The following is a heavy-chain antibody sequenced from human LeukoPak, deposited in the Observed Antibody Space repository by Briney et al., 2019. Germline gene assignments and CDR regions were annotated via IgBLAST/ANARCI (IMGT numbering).Heavy chain of an antibody. CDR2: IYYSGST. CDR1: GGSISSSSYY. Sequence: PSETLSLTCTVSGGSISSSSYYWGWIRQPPGKGLEWIGNIYYSGSTYYNPSLKSRVTISVDTSKNQFSLKLSSVTAADPAVYYCARHQGRQLADYWGQGTLVTVSS. J-gene: IGHJ4*02. D-gene: IGHD6-13*01. V-gene: IGHV4-39*01. CDR3: ARHQGRQLADY.